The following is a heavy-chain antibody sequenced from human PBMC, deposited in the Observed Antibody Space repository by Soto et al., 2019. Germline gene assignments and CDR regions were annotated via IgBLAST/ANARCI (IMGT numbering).Heavy chain of an antibody. D-gene: IGHD1-26*01. CDR2: VPGDGSRA. J-gene: IGHJ6*02. CDR1: GFSFSSYF. V-gene: IGHV3-74*01. CDR3: ARENWYSLDV. Sequence: EVQLVESGGGSVQPGGSLRLSCAASGFSFSSYFMAWDRQAPGEGLVSVSHVPGDGSRASYADSVRGRFTISRDNAKNTLYLQMDSLRDEDTAIYYCARENWYSLDVWGQGTTATVSS.